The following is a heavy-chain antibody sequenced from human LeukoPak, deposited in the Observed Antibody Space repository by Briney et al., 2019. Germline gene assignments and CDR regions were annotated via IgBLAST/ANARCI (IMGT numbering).Heavy chain of an antibody. D-gene: IGHD3-22*01. V-gene: IGHV4-34*01. CDR1: GGSFSGYY. CDR3: TRALFFYDSSGYYGY. J-gene: IGHJ4*02. CDR2: INHSGST. Sequence: SETLSLTCAVYGGSFSGYYWSWIRQPPGKGLEWIGEINHSGSTNYNPSLKSRVTISVDTSKNQFSLKLSSVTAADTAVYYCTRALFFYDSSGYYGYRGQGTLVTVSS.